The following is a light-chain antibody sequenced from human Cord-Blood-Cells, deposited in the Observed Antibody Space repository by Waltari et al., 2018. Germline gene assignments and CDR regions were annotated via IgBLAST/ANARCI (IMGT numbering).Light chain of an antibody. Sequence: SYELTQPPSVSVSPGQTASITCSGDNLGGKYACWYQQKPGQYPVLVIYQDSKQPSGSPERFAGSNTGNTATLTISGSEARDEVDYSCQAWDSSTHVVFGGGTKLTIL. CDR2: QDS. CDR1: NLGGKY. V-gene: IGLV3-1*01. CDR3: QAWDSSTHVV. J-gene: IGLJ2*01.